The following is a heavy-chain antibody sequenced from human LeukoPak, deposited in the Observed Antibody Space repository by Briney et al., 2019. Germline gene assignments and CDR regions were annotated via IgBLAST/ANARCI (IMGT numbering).Heavy chain of an antibody. D-gene: IGHD5-24*01. CDR3: ARRDRDGYDYFDY. V-gene: IGHV1-46*01. CDR2: LNPSGGST. Sequence: ASVKVSCKASGYTFTSYYMHWVRHAPGQGLEWMGILNPSGGSTSYAQKFQGRVTMTRDTSTSTVYMELSSLRSEHTAVYYCARRDRDGYDYFDYWGQGTLVTVSS. J-gene: IGHJ4*02. CDR1: GYTFTSYY.